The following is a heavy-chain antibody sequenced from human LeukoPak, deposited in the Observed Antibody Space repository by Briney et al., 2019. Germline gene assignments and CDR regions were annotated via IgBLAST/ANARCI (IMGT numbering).Heavy chain of an antibody. Sequence: SETLPLTCTVSGGSISSYYWSWIRQPPGKGLEWIGYIYTSGSTNYNPSLKSRVTISVDTSKNQFSLKLSSVTAADTAVYYCARLRDGYNYGWGQGTLVTVSS. CDR1: GGSISSYY. CDR2: IYTSGST. D-gene: IGHD5-24*01. CDR3: ARLRDGYNYG. V-gene: IGHV4-4*09. J-gene: IGHJ4*02.